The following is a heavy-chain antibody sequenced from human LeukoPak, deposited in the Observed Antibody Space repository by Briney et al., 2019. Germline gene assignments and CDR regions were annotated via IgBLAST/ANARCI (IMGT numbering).Heavy chain of an antibody. CDR1: GFTFSSYA. V-gene: IGHV3-33*08. J-gene: IGHJ4*02. D-gene: IGHD5/OR15-5a*01. Sequence: GGSLRLSCAASGFTFSSYAMSWVRQAPGKGLEWVAVIWYDGSNKYYADSVKGRFTISRDNSKNTLYLQMNSLRAEDTAVYYCARDYLRTHFDYWGQGTLVTVSS. CDR3: ARDYLRTHFDY. CDR2: IWYDGSNK.